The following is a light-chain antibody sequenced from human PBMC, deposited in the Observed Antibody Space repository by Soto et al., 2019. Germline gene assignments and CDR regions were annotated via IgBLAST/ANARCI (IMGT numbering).Light chain of an antibody. V-gene: IGKV1-5*03. Sequence: DIQMTHSTSTLSASVGDRVTITCRASQSISSWLAWYQQKPGKAPNLLIHQASILESGVPSTFSGSGSGTEFTLTISSLQPDDFATYYCQQYKNNTWTFGQGTKVDIK. CDR3: QQYKNNTWT. J-gene: IGKJ1*01. CDR1: QSISSW. CDR2: QAS.